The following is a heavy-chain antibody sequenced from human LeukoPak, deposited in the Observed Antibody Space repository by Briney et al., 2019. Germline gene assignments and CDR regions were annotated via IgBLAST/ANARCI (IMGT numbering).Heavy chain of an antibody. D-gene: IGHD3-10*01. Sequence: SETLSLTCTVSGGSISSSSYYWGWIRQPPGKGLEWIGSIYYSGSTNYNPSLKSRVTISVDTSKNQFSLKLSSVTAADTAVYYCARGPIWFGELLLIPADPSNYYYYGMDVWGQGTTVTVSS. CDR1: GGSISSSSYY. J-gene: IGHJ6*02. CDR2: IYYSGST. V-gene: IGHV4-39*07. CDR3: ARGPIWFGELLLIPADPSNYYYYGMDV.